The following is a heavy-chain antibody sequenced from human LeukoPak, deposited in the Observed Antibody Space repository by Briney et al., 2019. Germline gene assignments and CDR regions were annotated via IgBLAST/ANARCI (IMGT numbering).Heavy chain of an antibody. Sequence: GGSLRLSCAASGFTVSSSYMSWVRQAPGKGLELVSVLYPGGSTYIADSVKGRFSISRDNSNNTLNLQMNSLSAEDTAVYYCARDFSRGSYKGRDYYMDVWGKGTTVTVSS. CDR1: GFTVSSSY. CDR3: ARDFSRGSYKGRDYYMDV. J-gene: IGHJ6*03. CDR2: LYPGGST. V-gene: IGHV3-66*01. D-gene: IGHD1-26*01.